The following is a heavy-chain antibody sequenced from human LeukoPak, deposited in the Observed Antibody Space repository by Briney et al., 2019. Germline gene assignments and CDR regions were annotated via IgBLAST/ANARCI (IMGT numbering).Heavy chain of an antibody. CDR3: ARRVCCVCTIFYFEC. CDR1: VFTFSSYA. D-gene: IGHD2-8*01. J-gene: IGHJ4*02. V-gene: IGHV3-23*01. CDR2: ISGSGGST. Sequence: GGSLRLSCAASVFTFSSYAMSWVRQAPGKGLEWVSTISGSGGSTYYADSVRGRFTISRDNSKNTLYLQMNSLRAEDTAVYYCARRVCCVCTIFYFECLGLGTM.